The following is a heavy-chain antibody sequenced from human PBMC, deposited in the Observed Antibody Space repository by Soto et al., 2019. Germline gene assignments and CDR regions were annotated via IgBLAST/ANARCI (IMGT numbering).Heavy chain of an antibody. CDR3: ARDRSYSLDV. CDR1: GSTFSNDW. CDR2: IKSDGSST. J-gene: IGHJ6*02. Sequence: EVQLVESGGGLLQPGGSLRLSCAVSGSTFSNDWMHWVRQAPGKGLVLVSHIKSDGSSTNYADFVKGGFTIARDNAKKTVYLQMNSLRAEDTAVYYCARDRSYSLDVWGQGTTVTVSS. V-gene: IGHV3-74*01.